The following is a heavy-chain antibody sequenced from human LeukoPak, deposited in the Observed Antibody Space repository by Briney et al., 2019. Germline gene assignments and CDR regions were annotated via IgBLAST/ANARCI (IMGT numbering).Heavy chain of an antibody. CDR1: VGTFSSYA. CDR2: IIPIFGTA. J-gene: IGHJ4*02. Sequence: SVKVSCKASVGTFSSYAISWVRQAPGQGLEWMGRIIPIFGTANYAQKFQGRVTITTDESTSTAYMELSSLRSEDTAVYYCASWDYYDSSGYQGYFDYWGQGTLVTVSS. V-gene: IGHV1-69*05. D-gene: IGHD3-22*01. CDR3: ASWDYYDSSGYQGYFDY.